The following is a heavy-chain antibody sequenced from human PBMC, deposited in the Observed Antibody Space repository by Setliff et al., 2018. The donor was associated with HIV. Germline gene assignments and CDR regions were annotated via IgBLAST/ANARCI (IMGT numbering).Heavy chain of an antibody. J-gene: IGHJ6*03. CDR1: GGSFSGYY. CDR2: INHSGST. CDR3: ARGHDNKYYYFYYMDV. Sequence: SETLSLTCAVYGGSFSGYYWSWIRQPPGKGLEWIGEINHSGSTNYNPSLKSRVTMSVDTSRNQFSLKLSSVTAADTAVYYCARGHDNKYYYFYYMDVWGKGTTVTVSS. V-gene: IGHV4-34*01. D-gene: IGHD3-9*01.